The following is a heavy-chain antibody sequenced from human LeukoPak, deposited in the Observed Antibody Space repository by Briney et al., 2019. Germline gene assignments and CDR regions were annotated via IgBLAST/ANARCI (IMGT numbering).Heavy chain of an antibody. CDR1: GGSITSSSYY. CDR2: IYHSGST. Sequence: PSETLSLTCTVSGGSITSSSYYWGWIRQPPGKGLEWIGTIYHSGSTYYNPSLKSRVTISVDTSKNQFSLKLRSVTAADTAVYYCATQQWIGTFHYWGQGALVTVSS. V-gene: IGHV4-39*07. D-gene: IGHD3-10*01. J-gene: IGHJ4*02. CDR3: ATQQWIGTFHY.